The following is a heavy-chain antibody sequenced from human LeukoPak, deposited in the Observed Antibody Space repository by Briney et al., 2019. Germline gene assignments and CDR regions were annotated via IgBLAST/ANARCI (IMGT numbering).Heavy chain of an antibody. CDR2: ISSSSSTI. CDR1: GFTFSSYS. V-gene: IGHV3-48*04. J-gene: IGHJ6*02. D-gene: IGHD3-10*01. CDR3: AKDIQPFLYGSGSSDYYGMDV. Sequence: GGSLRLSCAASGFTFSSYSMNWVRQAPGKGLEWVSYISSSSSTIYYADSVKGRFTISRDNAKNSLYLQMNSLRAEDTALYYCAKDIQPFLYGSGSSDYYGMDVWAKGPRSPSP.